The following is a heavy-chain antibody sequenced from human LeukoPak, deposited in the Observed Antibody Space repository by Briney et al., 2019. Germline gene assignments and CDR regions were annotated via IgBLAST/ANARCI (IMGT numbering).Heavy chain of an antibody. Sequence: ASVKVSCKASGYTFTSYDINWVRQATGQGLEWMGWMNPNSGNTGYAQKFQGRVTMTRNTSISTAYMELSSLRSEDTAAYYCARGIPITIFGVVSPYYYYYYGMDVWGQGTTVTVSS. CDR2: MNPNSGNT. J-gene: IGHJ6*02. V-gene: IGHV1-8*01. CDR3: ARGIPITIFGVVSPYYYYYYGMDV. CDR1: GYTFTSYD. D-gene: IGHD3-3*01.